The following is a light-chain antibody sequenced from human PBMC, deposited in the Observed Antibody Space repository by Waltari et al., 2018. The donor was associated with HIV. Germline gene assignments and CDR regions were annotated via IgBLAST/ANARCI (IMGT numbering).Light chain of an antibody. Sequence: QSELSQPPSASGTPGQRVAISCSGSSSNIGRNTGHCYQQLPGTAPKLLIYSNNRRPSGVPDRFSCSKSGTSASLAITGLQSEDEADYYCALWDDSLNGVLFGGGTKLTVL. J-gene: IGLJ2*01. CDR2: SNN. CDR3: ALWDDSLNGVL. V-gene: IGLV1-44*01. CDR1: SSNIGRNT.